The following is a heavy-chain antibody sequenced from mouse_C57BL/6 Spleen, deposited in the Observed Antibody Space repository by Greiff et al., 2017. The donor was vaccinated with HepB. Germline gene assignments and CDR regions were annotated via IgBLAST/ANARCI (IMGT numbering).Heavy chain of an antibody. J-gene: IGHJ4*01. CDR2: IDPANGNT. CDR3: ARKHYGTLYAMDY. D-gene: IGHD2-1*01. V-gene: IGHV14-3*01. Sequence: EVQRVESVAELVRPGASVKLSCTASGFNIKNTYMHWVKQRPEQGLEWIGRIDPANGNTKYAPKFQGKATITADTSSNTAYLQLSSLTSEDTAIYYCARKHYGTLYAMDYWGQGTSVTVSS. CDR1: GFNIKNTY.